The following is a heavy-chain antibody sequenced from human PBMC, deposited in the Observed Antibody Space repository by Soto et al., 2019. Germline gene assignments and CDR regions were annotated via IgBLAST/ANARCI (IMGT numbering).Heavy chain of an antibody. CDR2: ISGYGHT. Sequence: QVQLVQSGDEVKKPGASVKVSCKASGYTFTSYGIGWVRQAPGQGLEWMGWISGYGHTNYAQKLQGRVTMTTDSSTSTVYMELRGLRSDDTAVYYCARSGDGNWFESWGQGTLVTVSS. CDR3: ARSGDGNWFES. J-gene: IGHJ5*01. V-gene: IGHV1-18*04. D-gene: IGHD3-10*01. CDR1: GYTFTSYG.